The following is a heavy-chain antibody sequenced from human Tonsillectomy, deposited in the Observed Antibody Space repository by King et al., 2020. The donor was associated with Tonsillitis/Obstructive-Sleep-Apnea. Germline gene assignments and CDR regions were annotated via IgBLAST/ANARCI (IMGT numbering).Heavy chain of an antibody. J-gene: IGHJ4*02. V-gene: IGHV4-59*01. D-gene: IGHD3-22*01. CDR1: GGSISSYY. Sequence: QLQESGPGLVKPSETLSLTCTVSGGSISSYYWSWILQPPGKGLEWIGYIYYSGSTNYNPSLKSRVTISVDTSKNQFSLKLSSVTAADTAVYYCARDGGDYYDSSGYSYPSFDYWGQGTLVTVSS. CDR2: IYYSGST. CDR3: ARDGGDYYDSSGYSYPSFDY.